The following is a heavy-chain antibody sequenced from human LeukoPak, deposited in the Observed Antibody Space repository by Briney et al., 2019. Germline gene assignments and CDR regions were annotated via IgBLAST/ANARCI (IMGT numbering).Heavy chain of an antibody. D-gene: IGHD2-21*01. CDR1: GFTFSTYW. V-gene: IGHV3-74*01. CDR3: ARDYSLWWLTN. J-gene: IGHJ4*02. Sequence: GGSLRLSCAASGFTFSTYWMHWVRQAPGKGLVSVSRITPDGSGTIYADSVKGRFTISRDNAKNTLYLQMNSLRAEDTAVYYCARDYSLWWLTNWGQGTLVTVSS. CDR2: ITPDGSGT.